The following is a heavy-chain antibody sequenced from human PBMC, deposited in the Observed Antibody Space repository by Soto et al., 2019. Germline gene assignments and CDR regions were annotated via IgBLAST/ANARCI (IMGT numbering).Heavy chain of an antibody. CDR2: ISSSGSTI. CDR3: ARDFDTAISIFDY. D-gene: IGHD5-18*01. J-gene: IGHJ4*02. Sequence: GGSLRLSCAASGFTFSDYYMSWIRQAPGKGLEWVSYISSSGSTIYYADSVKGRFTISRDNAKNSLYLQMNSLRAEDTAVYYCARDFDTAISIFDYWGQGTLVTVSS. CDR1: GFTFSDYY. V-gene: IGHV3-11*01.